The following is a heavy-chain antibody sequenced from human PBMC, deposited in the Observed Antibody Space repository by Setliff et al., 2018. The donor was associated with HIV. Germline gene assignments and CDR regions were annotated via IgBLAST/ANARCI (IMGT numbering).Heavy chain of an antibody. CDR3: ARDPHYYDSSGYWAVTFDI. CDR1: GFTVRSNF. Sequence: LRLSCAASGFTVRSNFMNWVRQAPGKGLEWVSIIYNDDTTSYADSVKGRFTISKDNSKDTLFLQMNNLRVEDTAVYYCARDPHYYDSSGYWAVTFDIWGQGSMVTVSS. V-gene: IGHV3-66*02. D-gene: IGHD3-22*01. J-gene: IGHJ3*02. CDR2: IYNDDTT.